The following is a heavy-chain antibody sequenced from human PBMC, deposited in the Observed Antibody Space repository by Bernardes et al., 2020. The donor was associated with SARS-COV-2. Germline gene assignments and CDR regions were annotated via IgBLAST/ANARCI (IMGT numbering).Heavy chain of an antibody. CDR1: GGSISSGSYY. V-gene: IGHV4-61*02. D-gene: IGHD3-10*01. CDR2: IYTSGST. Sequence: SETLSLTCTVSGGSISSGSYYWSWIRQPAGEGLEWIGRIYTSGSTSYNPSLKSRVTISLDTSRNQFSLKLTSVTAADTAVYYCARYYGSGTSWFGPWGQGTLVTVSS. J-gene: IGHJ5*02. CDR3: ARYYGSGTSWFGP.